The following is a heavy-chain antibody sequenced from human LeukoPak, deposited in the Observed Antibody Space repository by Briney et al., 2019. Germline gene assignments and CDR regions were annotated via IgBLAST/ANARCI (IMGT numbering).Heavy chain of an antibody. Sequence: KPSETLSLTCTVSGGSISSYYWSWIRQPPGKGLEWIEYIYYSGSTNYNPSLKSRVTISVDTSKNQFSLKLSSVTAADTAVYYCARAGEPDYYYYMDVWGKGTTVTVSS. CDR3: ARAGEPDYYYYMDV. D-gene: IGHD1-14*01. CDR1: GGSISSYY. V-gene: IGHV4-59*01. J-gene: IGHJ6*03. CDR2: IYYSGST.